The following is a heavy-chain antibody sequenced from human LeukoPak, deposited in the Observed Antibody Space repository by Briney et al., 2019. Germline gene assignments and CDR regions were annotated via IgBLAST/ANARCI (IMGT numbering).Heavy chain of an antibody. V-gene: IGHV3-21*01. CDR1: GFTFSSYS. CDR2: ISSSSSYI. J-gene: IGHJ6*03. CDR3: ARDENSGSSYYYYYMDV. Sequence: GGSLRLSCAASGFTFSSYSMTWVRQAPGKGLEWVSSISSSSSYIYYADSVKGRFTISRDNAKNSLYLQMNSLRAEGTAVYYCARDENSGSSYYYYYMDVWGKGTTVTVSS. D-gene: IGHD1-26*01.